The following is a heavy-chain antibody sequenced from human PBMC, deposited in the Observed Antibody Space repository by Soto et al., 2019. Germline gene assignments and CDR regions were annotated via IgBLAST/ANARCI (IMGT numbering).Heavy chain of an antibody. V-gene: IGHV4-59*01. CDR2: IYYSGNT. CDR3: AREYCSSTRCYGTFDY. CDR1: RGSISTYY. Sequence: SETLSLTCTVSRGSISTYYWSWIRQPPGKGLDCIGYIYYSGNTNYNPSLKSRVTISVDTSKNQFSLKLSSMTVADTAVYFCAREYCSSTRCYGTFDYWGQGTLVTVSS. J-gene: IGHJ4*02. D-gene: IGHD2-2*01.